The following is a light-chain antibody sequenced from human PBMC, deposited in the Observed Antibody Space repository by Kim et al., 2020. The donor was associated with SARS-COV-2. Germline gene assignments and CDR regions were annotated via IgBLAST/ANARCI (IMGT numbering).Light chain of an antibody. CDR2: AAS. V-gene: IGKV1-27*01. Sequence: DIQMTQSPSSLSASVGDRVTITCRASQGIKNYLAWYQHKPGKVPKLLMYAASTLQSGVSSRFSGSGSGTDFILNISSLQPEDVATYYCQKYFSAPCTFCQGTKVDI. CDR1: QGIKNY. J-gene: IGKJ1*01. CDR3: QKYFSAPCT.